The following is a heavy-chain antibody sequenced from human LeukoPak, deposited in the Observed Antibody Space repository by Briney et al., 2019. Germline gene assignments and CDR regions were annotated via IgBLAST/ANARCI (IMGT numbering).Heavy chain of an antibody. CDR3: ARAKTGNWYFDL. J-gene: IGHJ2*01. CDR2: IKTDRTIT. D-gene: IGHD3-10*01. CDR1: GFTFSSYW. Sequence: GGSLRLSCAASGFTFSSYWIHWVRQAPGEGLVWVSRIKTDRTITTYADSVEGRFTISRDNAKNTVYLQMNGLRAEDTAVYYCARAKTGNWYFDLWGRGTLVTVSS. V-gene: IGHV3-74*01.